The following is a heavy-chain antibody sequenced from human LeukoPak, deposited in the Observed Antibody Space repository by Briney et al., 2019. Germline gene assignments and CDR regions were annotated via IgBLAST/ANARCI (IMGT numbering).Heavy chain of an antibody. CDR1: GYTFTSYG. J-gene: IGHJ4*02. D-gene: IGHD3-22*01. CDR3: AHTRDYDSSGYNDY. Sequence: ASVKVSCKASGYTFTSYGISWVRQAPGQGLEWMGWISAYNGNTNYAQKLQGRVTMTTDTSTSTAYMELSSLRSEDTAVYYCAHTRDYDSSGYNDYWGQGTLVTVSS. V-gene: IGHV1-18*01. CDR2: ISAYNGNT.